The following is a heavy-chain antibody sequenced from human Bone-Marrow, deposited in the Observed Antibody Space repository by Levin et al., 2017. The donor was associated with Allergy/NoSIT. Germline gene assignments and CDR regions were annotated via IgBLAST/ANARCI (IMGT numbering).Heavy chain of an antibody. J-gene: IGHJ4*02. CDR2: IMWNSARM. CDR3: VKDRSSVENWNYGGPFES. CDR1: GFTFNDFA. D-gene: IGHD1-7*01. Sequence: GGSLRLSCEASGFTFNDFAMHWVRQIPGKGLEWVTGIMWNSARMDYADSVKGRFTISRDNGKKSLYLEMNALRVEDTALYYCVKDRSSVENWNYGGPFESWGQGTLVTVSS. V-gene: IGHV3-9*01.